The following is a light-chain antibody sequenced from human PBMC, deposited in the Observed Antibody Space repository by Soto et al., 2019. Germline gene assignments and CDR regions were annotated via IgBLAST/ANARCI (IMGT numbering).Light chain of an antibody. CDR2: KAS. CDR1: QTISSW. V-gene: IGKV1-5*03. Sequence: DIQITQSPSTLSGSVGDRVTITCRASQTISSWLAWYPQKPGKAPKLLIYKASTLKSGVPSRFRGSGAGTECTRTISSLQPDDVTTYYCQHYNSYSEAFGQGTKVDIK. CDR3: QHYNSYSEA. J-gene: IGKJ1*01.